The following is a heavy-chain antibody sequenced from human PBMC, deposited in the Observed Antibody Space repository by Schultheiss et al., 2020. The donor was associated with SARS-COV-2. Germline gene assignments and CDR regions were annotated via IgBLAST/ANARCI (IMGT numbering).Heavy chain of an antibody. CDR2: IYHSGST. J-gene: IGHJ4*02. CDR1: GGSISSGGYS. Sequence: TLSLTCAVSGGSISSGGYSWSWIRQPPGKGLEWIGYIYHSGSTYYNPSLKSRVTISVDRSKNQFSLKLSSVTAADTAVYYCARHRARYGRVVAGPDYWGQGTLVTVSS. V-gene: IGHV4-30-2*02. CDR3: ARHRARYGRVVAGPDY. D-gene: IGHD6-19*01.